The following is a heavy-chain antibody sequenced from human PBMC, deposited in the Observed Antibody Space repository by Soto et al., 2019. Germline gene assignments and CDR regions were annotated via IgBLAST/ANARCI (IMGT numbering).Heavy chain of an antibody. Sequence: VQLVESGGGLVKPGGSLRLSCAASGFTFSSYSMNWVRQAPGKGLEWVSSISSSSSYIYYADSVKGRFTISRDNAKNSLYLQMNSLRAEDTAVYYCARDMGRDGYNSGLDYWGQGTLVTVSS. CDR2: ISSSSSYI. V-gene: IGHV3-21*01. J-gene: IGHJ4*02. CDR3: ARDMGRDGYNSGLDY. CDR1: GFTFSSYS. D-gene: IGHD5-12*01.